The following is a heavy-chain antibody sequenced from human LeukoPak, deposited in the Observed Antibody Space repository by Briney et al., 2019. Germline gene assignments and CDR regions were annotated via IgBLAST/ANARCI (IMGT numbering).Heavy chain of an antibody. V-gene: IGHV4-34*01. J-gene: IGHJ6*03. Sequence: PSETLSLTCAVYGGSFSGYYWSWIRQPPGKGLEWIWEINHSGSTNYNPSLKSRVTISVDTSKNQLSLKLSSVTAADTAVYYCARGRDPGHYYYYYMDVWGKGTTVTVSS. CDR3: ARGRDPGHYYYYYMDV. CDR2: INHSGST. CDR1: GGSFSGYY. D-gene: IGHD1-14*01.